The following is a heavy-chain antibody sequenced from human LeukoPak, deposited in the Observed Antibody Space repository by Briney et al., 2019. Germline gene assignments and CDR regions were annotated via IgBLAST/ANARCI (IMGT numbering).Heavy chain of an antibody. Sequence: GGSRRLSCAASGFTFSSYEMNWVRQAPGKGLGGGSYISSSGRTIYYAGSVKGRFPISRDNAKNSLYLQMNSLRAEDTAAYYCARDGPLWFGELPFDYWGQGTLVTVSS. V-gene: IGHV3-48*03. CDR3: ARDGPLWFGELPFDY. CDR2: ISSSGRTI. CDR1: GFTFSSYE. D-gene: IGHD3-10*01. J-gene: IGHJ4*02.